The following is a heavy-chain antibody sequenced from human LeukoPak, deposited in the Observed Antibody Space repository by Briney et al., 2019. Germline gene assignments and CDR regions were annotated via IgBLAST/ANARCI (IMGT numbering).Heavy chain of an antibody. J-gene: IGHJ5*02. V-gene: IGHV4-31*03. D-gene: IGHD4-17*01. Sequence: KSSETLSLTCTVSGVSISSGGYYWSWIRQHPGKGLEWIGYIYYSGSTYYNPSLKSRVTISVDTSKNQFSLKLSSVTAADTAVYYCARDAYGDYGFDPWGQGTLVTVSS. CDR2: IYYSGST. CDR3: ARDAYGDYGFDP. CDR1: GVSISSGGYY.